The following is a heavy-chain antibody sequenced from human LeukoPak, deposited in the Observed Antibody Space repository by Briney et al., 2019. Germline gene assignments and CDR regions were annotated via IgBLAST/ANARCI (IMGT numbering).Heavy chain of an antibody. J-gene: IGHJ6*03. CDR2: IYTSGST. CDR3: ARLVGYYYYMDV. V-gene: IGHV4-4*09. D-gene: IGHD1-26*01. CDR1: GGSISSYY. Sequence: SETLSLTCTVSGGSISSYYWSWIRQPPGKGLEWIGYIYTSGSTNYNPSLKSRVTISVDTSKNQFSLKLSSATAADTAVYYCARLVGYYYYMDVWAKGPRSPSP.